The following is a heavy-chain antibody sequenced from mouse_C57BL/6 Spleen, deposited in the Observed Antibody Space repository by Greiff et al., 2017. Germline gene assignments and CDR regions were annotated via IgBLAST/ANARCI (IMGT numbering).Heavy chain of an antibody. CDR1: GFTFSSYA. CDR2: ISDGGSYT. Sequence: EVHLVESGGGLVKPGGSLKLSCAASGFTFSSYAMSWVRQTPEKRLEWVATISDGGSYTYYPDNVKGRFTISRDNAKNNLYLQMSHLKSEDTAMYYCARDPSTMIRDAMDYWGQGTSVTVSS. D-gene: IGHD2-4*01. CDR3: ARDPSTMIRDAMDY. J-gene: IGHJ4*01. V-gene: IGHV5-4*01.